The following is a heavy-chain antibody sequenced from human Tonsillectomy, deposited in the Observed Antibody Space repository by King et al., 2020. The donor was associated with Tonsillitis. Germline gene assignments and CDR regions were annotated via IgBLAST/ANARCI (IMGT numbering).Heavy chain of an antibody. D-gene: IGHD3-3*01. V-gene: IGHV1-69*01. CDR3: ATVEGDLDNSPFLSGYPLK. CDR2: IIPIFDTS. CDR1: GGTFSRYA. Sequence: QLVQSGAEVKKPGSSVKVSCKASGGTFSRYAVSWVRQAPGQGLEWMGGIIPIFDTSGSAQKFQGRLTITADESTGTAYMELSTLRSEDTAVSYCATVEGDLDNSPFLSGYPLKWGQGTLVTVSS. J-gene: IGHJ4*02.